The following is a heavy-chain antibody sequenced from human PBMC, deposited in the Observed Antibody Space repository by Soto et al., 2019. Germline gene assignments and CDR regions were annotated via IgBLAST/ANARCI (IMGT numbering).Heavy chain of an antibody. Sequence: SETLSLTCTVSGGSISSGGYYWSWIRQHPGKGLEWIGYIYYSGSTYYNPSLKSRVTISVDTCKNQFSLKLSSVTAADTAVYYCARDKEMTPYSNYFDYWGQGTLVTVSS. CDR3: ARDKEMTPYSNYFDY. J-gene: IGHJ4*02. D-gene: IGHD4-4*01. CDR2: IYYSGST. CDR1: GGSISSGGYY. V-gene: IGHV4-31*03.